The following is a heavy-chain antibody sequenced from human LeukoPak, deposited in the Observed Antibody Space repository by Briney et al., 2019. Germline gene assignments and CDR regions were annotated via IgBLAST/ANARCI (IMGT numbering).Heavy chain of an antibody. J-gene: IGHJ6*03. CDR1: GFTFSSYS. CDR3: ARSPDIVVVVAATHYYYYYMDV. Sequence: PGGSLRLSCAASGFTFSSYSMNWVRQAPGKGLEWVSYISSSSSTIYYADSVKGRFTISRDNAKNSLYLQMSSLRAEDTAVYYCARSPDIVVVVAATHYYYYYMDVWGKGTTVTVSS. D-gene: IGHD2-15*01. V-gene: IGHV3-48*01. CDR2: ISSSSSTI.